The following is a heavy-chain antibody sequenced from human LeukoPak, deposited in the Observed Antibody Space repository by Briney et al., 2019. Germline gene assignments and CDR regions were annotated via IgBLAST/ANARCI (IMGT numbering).Heavy chain of an antibody. CDR2: IIPIFGTA. CDR3: AKGDSSGYPGYSFRETRGLLLWFDP. CDR1: GGTFSSYA. D-gene: IGHD3-22*01. Sequence: GASVKVSCKASGGTFSSYAISWVRQAPGQGLEWMGGIIPIFGTANYAQKFQGRVTITADESTSTAYMELSSLRSEDTAVYYCAKGDSSGYPGYSFRETRGLLLWFDPWGQGTLVTVSS. J-gene: IGHJ5*02. V-gene: IGHV1-69*13.